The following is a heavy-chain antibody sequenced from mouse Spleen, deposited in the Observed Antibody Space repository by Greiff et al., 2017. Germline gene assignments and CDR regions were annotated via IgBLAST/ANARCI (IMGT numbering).Heavy chain of an antibody. V-gene: IGHV1-54*01. CDR3: ARSVYGNYSAWFAY. Sequence: QVQLQQSGAELVRPGTSVKVSCKASGYAFTNYLIEWVKQRPGQGLEWIGVINPGSGGTNYNEKFKGKATLTADKSSSTAYMQLSSLTSEDSAVYFCARSVYGNYSAWFAYWGQGTLVTVSA. CDR1: GYAFTNYL. D-gene: IGHD2-1*01. CDR2: INPGSGGT. J-gene: IGHJ3*01.